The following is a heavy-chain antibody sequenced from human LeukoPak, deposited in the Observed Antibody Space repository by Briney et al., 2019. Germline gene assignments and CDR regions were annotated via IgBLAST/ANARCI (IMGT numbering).Heavy chain of an antibody. Sequence: PGGSLRLSCKGSGYSFTSSWIGWVRQMPGKGLEWMGIVFPADSDTRYSPSFQGQVTFSADKSISTAYLQWSSLKASDSAMYYCARHGGAFDYWGQETLVTVSS. CDR3: ARHGGAFDY. J-gene: IGHJ4*02. V-gene: IGHV5-51*01. CDR1: GYSFTSSW. CDR2: VFPADSDT. D-gene: IGHD4-17*01.